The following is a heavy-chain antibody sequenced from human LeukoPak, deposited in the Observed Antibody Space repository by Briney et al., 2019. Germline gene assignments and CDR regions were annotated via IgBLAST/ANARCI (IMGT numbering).Heavy chain of an antibody. J-gene: IGHJ4*02. CDR1: GGSISGHY. V-gene: IGHV4-59*11. CDR3: ARGYCSSTSCYLAYY. CDR2: IFYTGST. Sequence: SETLSLTCTVSGGSISGHYWSWIRQPPGKGLEWIGYIFYTGSTDYNPSLKSRVTISVDRSKNQFSLKLSSVTAADTAVYYYARGYCSSTSCYLAYYWGQGTLVTVSS. D-gene: IGHD2-2*01.